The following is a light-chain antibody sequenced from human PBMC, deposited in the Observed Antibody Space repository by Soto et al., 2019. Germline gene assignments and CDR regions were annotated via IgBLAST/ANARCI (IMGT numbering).Light chain of an antibody. V-gene: IGLV2-8*01. CDR3: CSFAGTNSFV. CDR1: SSDVGGYNY. CDR2: EVT. J-gene: IGLJ1*01. Sequence: QSALTQPPSASGSPGQSVTISCTGTSSDVGGYNYVSWYQQRPGKAPKLIIYEVTKRPSGVPDRVFGSKSGNTASLTVSGLQADDEADYYCCSFAGTNSFVFGTGTKVTV.